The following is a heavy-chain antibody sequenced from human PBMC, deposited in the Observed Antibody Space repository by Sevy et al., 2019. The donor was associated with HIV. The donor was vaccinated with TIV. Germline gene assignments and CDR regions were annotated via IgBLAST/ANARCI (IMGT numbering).Heavy chain of an antibody. D-gene: IGHD3-16*01. CDR1: GFSLSSYW. CDR3: TKDKSLRGFDS. J-gene: IGHJ4*02. CDR2: IKEDGGEE. Sequence: GGSLRLSCAASGFSLSSYWMTWVRQAPGKGLEWVANIKEDGGEEYYVDFVRGRFSISRDNAKNSFYLHMSSLRVDDTAVYYCTKDKSLRGFDSWGQGILVTVSS. V-gene: IGHV3-7*01.